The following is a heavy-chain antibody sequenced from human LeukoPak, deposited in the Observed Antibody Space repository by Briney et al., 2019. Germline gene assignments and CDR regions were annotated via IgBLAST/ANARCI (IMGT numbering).Heavy chain of an antibody. D-gene: IGHD2-2*01. Sequence: GASVKVSCKASGYTFTSYGISWVRQSPGQGLEWMGLISEYNGNSNYAQKLQGRVTMTTDTSTSTAYMELRSLRSDDTAVYYCARDRGVCSSTSCHAPSDYWGQGTLVTVSS. CDR2: ISEYNGNS. CDR1: GYTFTSYG. CDR3: ARDRGVCSSTSCHAPSDY. J-gene: IGHJ4*02. V-gene: IGHV1-18*01.